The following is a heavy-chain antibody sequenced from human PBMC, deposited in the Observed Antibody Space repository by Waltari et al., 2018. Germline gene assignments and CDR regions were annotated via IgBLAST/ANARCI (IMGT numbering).Heavy chain of an antibody. CDR3: ARDRQLWFDY. CDR1: GFSFSSYA. Sequence: EVQLLESGGGLVHPGGSLRLSWVASGFSFSSYAMGWVRQAPGKGLEWISSIGGSARTAYYADSVKGRLTVFRDNSKNTVYLQMNSLRADDTAVYFCARDRQLWFDYWGQGALVTVSS. CDR2: IGGSARTA. D-gene: IGHD2-21*01. J-gene: IGHJ4*02. V-gene: IGHV3-23*01.